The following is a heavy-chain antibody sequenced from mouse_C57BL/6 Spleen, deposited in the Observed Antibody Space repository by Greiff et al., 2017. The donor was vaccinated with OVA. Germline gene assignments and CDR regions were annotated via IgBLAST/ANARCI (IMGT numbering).Heavy chain of an antibody. V-gene: IGHV1-52*01. J-gene: IGHJ1*03. CDR1: GYTFTSYW. Sequence: QVHVKQPGAELVRPGSSVKLSCKASGYTFTSYWMHWVKQRPIQGLEWIGNIDPSDSETHYNQKFKDKATLTVDKSSSTAYMQLSSLTSEDSAVYYCALPYSWYFDVWGTGTTVTVSS. CDR3: ALPYSWYFDV. D-gene: IGHD5-5*01. CDR2: IDPSDSET.